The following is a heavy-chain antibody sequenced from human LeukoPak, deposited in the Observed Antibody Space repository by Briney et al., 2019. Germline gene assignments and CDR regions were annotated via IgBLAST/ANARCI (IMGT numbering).Heavy chain of an antibody. V-gene: IGHV3-48*02. CDR3: ARNYYYAMDV. Sequence: GGSLRLSCSASGFTFSSYYMTWVRQAPGKGLEWVSHISGTSDTTYYADSVKGRFSISRDNAKNSLYLQMNSLRDDDTAVYYCARNYYYAMDVWGRGTTVTVPS. CDR1: GFTFSSYY. CDR2: ISGTSDTT. J-gene: IGHJ6*02.